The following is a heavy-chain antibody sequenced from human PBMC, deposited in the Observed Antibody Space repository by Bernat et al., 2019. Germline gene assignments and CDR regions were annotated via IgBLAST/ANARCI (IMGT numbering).Heavy chain of an antibody. CDR2: INQDGSEK. D-gene: IGHD4-23*01. J-gene: IGHJ4*02. V-gene: IGHV3-7*01. CDR1: GFTLNNYW. Sequence: EVQLVESGGGLVEPGGSLRLSCAASGFTLNNYWMNWVRQTPGKGLEWVANINQDGSEKYYVDSVTGRFTISRDSAKNSLYLQMNSLRAEDTAVYYCAKGRVATVVTWFDYWGQGTLVTVSS. CDR3: AKGRVATVVTWFDY.